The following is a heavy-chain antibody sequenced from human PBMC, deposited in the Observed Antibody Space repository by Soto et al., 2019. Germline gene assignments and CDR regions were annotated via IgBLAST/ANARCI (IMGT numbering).Heavy chain of an antibody. V-gene: IGHV1-69*13. D-gene: IGHD6-13*01. J-gene: IGHJ6*02. CDR1: GATFSSYA. CDR2: IIPIFGTA. Sequence: KQTRASVKASCRASGATFSSYAISLLRQAPGQVLEWMGGIIPIFGTANYAQKFQGRVTITADESTSTAYMELSSLRSEDTAVYYCARPSSWYVSYYYYGMDVWGQGTTVTVSS. CDR3: ARPSSWYVSYYYYGMDV.